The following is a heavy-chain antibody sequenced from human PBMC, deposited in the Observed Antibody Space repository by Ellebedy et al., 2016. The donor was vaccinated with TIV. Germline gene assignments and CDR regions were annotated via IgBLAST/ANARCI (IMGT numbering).Heavy chain of an antibody. V-gene: IGHV4-34*01. CDR1: GGSFSGYY. CDR2: INHSGST. Sequence: SETLSLXCAVYGGSFSGYYWSWIRQPPGKGLEWIGEINHSGSTNYNPSLKSRVTISVDTSKNQFSLKLSSVTAADTAVYYCARGRHDSSSWSGHKIKYFQHWGQGTLVTVSS. D-gene: IGHD6-13*01. J-gene: IGHJ1*01. CDR3: ARGRHDSSSWSGHKIKYFQH.